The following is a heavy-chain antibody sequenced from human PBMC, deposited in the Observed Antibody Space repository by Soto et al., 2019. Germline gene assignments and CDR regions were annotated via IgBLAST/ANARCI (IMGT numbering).Heavy chain of an antibody. D-gene: IGHD3-22*01. CDR3: ARARKYYDSDFDP. Sequence: SETLSLTCTVSGDSISSGAYYWSWIRQHPGKGLEWIGYISYSGRTYYNPSLKSRLTISLDTSENQFSLKLTSVTAADTAMYYCARARKYYDSDFDPWGQGTLVTVSS. CDR1: GDSISSGAYY. J-gene: IGHJ5*02. V-gene: IGHV4-31*03. CDR2: ISYSGRT.